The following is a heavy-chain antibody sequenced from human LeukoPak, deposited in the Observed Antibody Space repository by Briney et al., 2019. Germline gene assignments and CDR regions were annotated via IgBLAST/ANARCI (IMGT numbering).Heavy chain of an antibody. CDR2: ISDSGGRT. CDR1: GFTFSTYA. Sequence: PGGSLRLSCAAFGFTFSTYAINWVRQAPGKGLEWVSAISDSGGRTYYADSVRGRFTISRDSSKNTLYLQMNSLRAEDTAVYYCAKRGNYYSFDYWGQGTLVTVSS. V-gene: IGHV3-23*01. D-gene: IGHD1-26*01. J-gene: IGHJ4*02. CDR3: AKRGNYYSFDY.